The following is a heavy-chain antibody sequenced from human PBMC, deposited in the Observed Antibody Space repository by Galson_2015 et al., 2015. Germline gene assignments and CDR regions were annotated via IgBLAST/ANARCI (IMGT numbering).Heavy chain of an antibody. CDR2: INPSGGST. D-gene: IGHD4-23*01. J-gene: IGHJ4*02. V-gene: IGHV1-46*01. Sequence: SVKVSCKASGYTFTSYYMHWVRQAPGQGLEWMGIINPSGGSTSYAQKFQGRVTMTRDTSTSTVYMELSSLRPEDTAVYYCARDRPLTSYGGNPYFDYWGQGTLVTVSS. CDR1: GYTFTSYY. CDR3: ARDRPLTSYGGNPYFDY.